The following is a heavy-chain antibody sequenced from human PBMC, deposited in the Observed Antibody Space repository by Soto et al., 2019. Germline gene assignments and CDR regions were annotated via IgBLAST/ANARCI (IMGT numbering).Heavy chain of an antibody. Sequence: GGSLRLSCAASGFTFSSYWMSWVRQAPGKGLEWVANIKQDGSEKYYVDSVKGRFTISRDNAKNSLYLQMNSLRAEDTAVYYCARDGDGYNYYYYYGMGVWGQGTTVTVSS. D-gene: IGHD5-12*01. V-gene: IGHV3-7*03. J-gene: IGHJ6*02. CDR3: ARDGDGYNYYYYYGMGV. CDR1: GFTFSSYW. CDR2: IKQDGSEK.